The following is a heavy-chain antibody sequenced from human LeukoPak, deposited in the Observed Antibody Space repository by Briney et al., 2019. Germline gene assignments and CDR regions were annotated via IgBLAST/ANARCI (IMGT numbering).Heavy chain of an antibody. CDR3: ARQSKFWRYSGYDLLN. J-gene: IGHJ4*02. CDR1: GGSISSYY. D-gene: IGHD5-12*01. CDR2: IYYSGST. Sequence: SETLSLTCTVSGGSISSYYWSWIRQPPGKGLEWIGYIYYSGSTNYNPSLKSRVTISVDTSKNQFSLKLSSVTAADTAVYYCARQSKFWRYSGYDLLNWGQGTLVTVSS. V-gene: IGHV4-59*08.